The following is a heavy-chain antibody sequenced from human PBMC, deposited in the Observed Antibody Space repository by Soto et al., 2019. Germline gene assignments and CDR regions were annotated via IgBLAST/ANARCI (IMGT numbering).Heavy chain of an antibody. J-gene: IGHJ4*02. D-gene: IGHD1-26*01. Sequence: PGGSLRLSCAASGFTFNIYAMSWVRQAPGKGLEWVSAISGSGGGTYYADSVEGRFTISRDNSKNTLYLQMNSLRAEDTAVYYCARGPWVGATPLDYWGQGTLVTVSS. CDR3: ARGPWVGATPLDY. V-gene: IGHV3-23*01. CDR2: ISGSGGGT. CDR1: GFTFNIYA.